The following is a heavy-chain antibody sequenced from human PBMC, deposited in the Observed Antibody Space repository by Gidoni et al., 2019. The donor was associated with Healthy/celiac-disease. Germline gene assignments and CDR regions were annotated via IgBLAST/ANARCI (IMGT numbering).Heavy chain of an antibody. CDR2: IKQDGSEK. CDR3: ASASGGDYLDY. V-gene: IGHV3-7*01. CDR1: GFTFSSYW. Sequence: EVQLVESGGGLVQPGGSLRLSCAASGFTFSSYWVSWVRQAPGKGLEWVGNIKQDGSEKYYVDSVKGRFTISRDNAKNSLYLQMNSLRAEDTAVYYCASASGGDYLDYWGQGTLVTVSS. D-gene: IGHD3-10*01. J-gene: IGHJ4*02.